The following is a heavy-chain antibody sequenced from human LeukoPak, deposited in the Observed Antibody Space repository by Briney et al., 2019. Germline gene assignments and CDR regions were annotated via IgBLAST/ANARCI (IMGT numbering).Heavy chain of an antibody. V-gene: IGHV3-74*01. CDR1: GFTFSSYW. J-gene: IGHJ4*02. CDR3: AKVSEDWGFGELFYFDY. CDR2: INSDGSST. Sequence: GGSLRLSCAASGFTFSSYWMHWVRQAPGKGLVWVSRINSDGSSTSYADSVKGRFTISRDNSKNTLYLQMNSLRAEDTAVYYCAKVSEDWGFGELFYFDYWGQGTLVTVSS. D-gene: IGHD3-10*01.